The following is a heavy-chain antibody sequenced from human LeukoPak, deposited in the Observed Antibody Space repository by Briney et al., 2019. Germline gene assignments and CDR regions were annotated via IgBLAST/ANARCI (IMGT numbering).Heavy chain of an antibody. CDR1: GFTFSSYS. D-gene: IGHD3-16*02. V-gene: IGHV3-21*01. Sequence: GGSLRLSCAASGFTFSSYSMNWVRQAPGKGLEWVSSISSSSSYIYYADSVKGRFTISRDDAKNSLYLQMNSQRAEDTAVYYCAREINDYIWGSYRTNYFDYWGQGTLVTVSS. CDR2: ISSSSSYI. CDR3: AREINDYIWGSYRTNYFDY. J-gene: IGHJ4*02.